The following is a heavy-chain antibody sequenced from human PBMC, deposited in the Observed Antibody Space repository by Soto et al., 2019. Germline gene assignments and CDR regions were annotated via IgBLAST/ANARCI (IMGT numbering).Heavy chain of an antibody. CDR2: ITPIFGTA. J-gene: IGHJ3*02. V-gene: IGHV1-69*13. D-gene: IGHD3-10*01. CDR1: GGTFSSYA. CDR3: ARVREFGELLFDRAFDI. Sequence: EASVKVSCKASGGTFSSYAISWVRQAPGQGLEWMGGITPIFGTANYAQKFQGRVTITADESTSTAYMELSSLRSEDTAVYYCARVREFGELLFDRAFDIWGQGTMVTVS.